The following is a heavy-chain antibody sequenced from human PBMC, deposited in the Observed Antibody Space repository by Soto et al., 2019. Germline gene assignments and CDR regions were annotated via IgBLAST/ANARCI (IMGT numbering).Heavy chain of an antibody. J-gene: IGHJ4*02. Sequence: QLQLQQSGPGLVKPSETLSLTCSVSGGSISSSSFYWDWIRQPPGKGLEWIGSICYSGSTYYNSSLNSRVTISVDTSKNQFALRLNSVTAADTAVYYCARHRLAYNWNDLDYWGQGTLVTVSS. D-gene: IGHD1-20*01. V-gene: IGHV4-39*01. CDR2: ICYSGST. CDR1: GGSISSSSFY. CDR3: ARHRLAYNWNDLDY.